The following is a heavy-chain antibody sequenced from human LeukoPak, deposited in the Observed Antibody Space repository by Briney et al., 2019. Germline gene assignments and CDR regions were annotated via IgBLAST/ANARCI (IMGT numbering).Heavy chain of an antibody. CDR2: ISGSGGST. V-gene: IGHV3-23*01. J-gene: IGHJ6*02. D-gene: IGHD3-10*01. CDR1: GFTFSSYA. CDR3: AKSTGEVRGVSDYYYCMDV. Sequence: PGGSLRLSCAASGFTFSSYAMSWVRQAPGKGLEWVSAISGSGGSTYYADSVKGRFTISRDNSKNTLYLQMNSLRAEDAAVYYCAKSTGEVRGVSDYYYCMDVWGQGTTVTVSS.